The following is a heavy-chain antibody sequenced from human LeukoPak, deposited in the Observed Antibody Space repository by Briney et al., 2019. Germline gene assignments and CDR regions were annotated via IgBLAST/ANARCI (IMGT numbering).Heavy chain of an antibody. Sequence: GGSLRLSCAASGFTFKTYGMHWVRQAPGKGLEWVALIWYDGSENYYADSVEGRFTISRDNPKNTLYLQMNNLRAEDTALYYCARDSADGAKSGYYFDYWGQGTLVTVSS. CDR1: GFTFKTYG. D-gene: IGHD5-12*01. J-gene: IGHJ4*02. CDR3: ARDSADGAKSGYYFDY. CDR2: IWYDGSEN. V-gene: IGHV3-33*01.